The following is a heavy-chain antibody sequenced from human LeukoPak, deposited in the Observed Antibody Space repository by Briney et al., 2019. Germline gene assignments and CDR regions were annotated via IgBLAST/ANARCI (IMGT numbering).Heavy chain of an antibody. Sequence: SETLSLTCTVSGGSIISSSYNWGWIRQPPGKGLEWIGTIYYSGTTYYNPSLQSRVTISVDTSKNEFSPKVNSVTAADTAVYYCARLPTGFPNWFDPWGQGTRVTVSS. V-gene: IGHV4-39*01. CDR1: GGSIISSSYN. D-gene: IGHD2-8*02. CDR3: ARLPTGFPNWFDP. CDR2: IYYSGTT. J-gene: IGHJ5*02.